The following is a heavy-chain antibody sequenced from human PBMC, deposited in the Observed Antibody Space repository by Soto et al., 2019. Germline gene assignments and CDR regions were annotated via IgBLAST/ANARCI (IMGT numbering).Heavy chain of an antibody. Sequence: EVQLVESGGGLVQPGGSQRLSCAASGFTFSDHYMDWVRQAPGKGLEWVGRIRNKANSYTTDYAASVKGRFTISRDDSKDSVYLQMNSLKTEDTAIYAGARDSGKGAYFDYWGHGTLATVSS. V-gene: IGHV3-72*01. CDR3: ARDSGKGAYFDY. J-gene: IGHJ4*01. CDR1: GFTFSDHY. D-gene: IGHD1-26*01. CDR2: IRNKANSYTT.